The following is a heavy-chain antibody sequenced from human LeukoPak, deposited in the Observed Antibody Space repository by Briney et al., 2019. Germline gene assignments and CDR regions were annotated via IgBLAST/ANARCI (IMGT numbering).Heavy chain of an antibody. CDR1: GGSISSGGYY. D-gene: IGHD4-23*01. Sequence: SETLSLNCTVSGGSISSGGYYWSWIRQHPGKGLEWIGYIYYSGSTYYNPSLKSRVTISVDTSKNQFSLKLSSVTAADTAVYYCARTTVVQYYFDYWGQGTLVTVSS. V-gene: IGHV4-31*03. CDR2: IYYSGST. CDR3: ARTTVVQYYFDY. J-gene: IGHJ4*02.